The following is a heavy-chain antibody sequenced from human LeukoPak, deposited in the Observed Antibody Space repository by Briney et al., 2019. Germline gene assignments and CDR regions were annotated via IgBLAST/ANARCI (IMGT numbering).Heavy chain of an antibody. CDR2: VSHTGAT. J-gene: IGHJ3*01. V-gene: IGHV4-59*01. CDR3: ARDRRGSYYTFDV. Sequence: SETLSLTCSVSGASINGYFWNWVRQTPERGLEWIGYVSHTGATTSNPTLKSRVSITIDTSKRQISLSMTSVTAADSALYYCARDRRGSYYTFDVWGPGTIVYVS. D-gene: IGHD1-26*01. CDR1: GASINGYF.